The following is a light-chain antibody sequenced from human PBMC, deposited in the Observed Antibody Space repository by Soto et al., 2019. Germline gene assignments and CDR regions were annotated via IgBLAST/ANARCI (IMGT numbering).Light chain of an antibody. CDR1: SSDVGGYNY. CDR3: SSYAGRPHVV. V-gene: IGLV2-8*01. J-gene: IGLJ2*01. Sequence: QSALTQPPSASGSPGQSVTISCTGTSSDVGGYNYVSWYQQHPGKAPKLMIYEVSKRPSGVPDRFSGSKSGNTASLTVSGLQAEDEADYYCSSYAGRPHVVFGGGTKVTVL. CDR2: EVS.